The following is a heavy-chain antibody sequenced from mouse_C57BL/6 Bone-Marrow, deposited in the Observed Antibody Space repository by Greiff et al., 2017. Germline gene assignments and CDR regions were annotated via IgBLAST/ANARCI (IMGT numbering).Heavy chain of an antibody. D-gene: IGHD1-1*01. CDR2: IYPGSGST. CDR3: ASDYYGSSFQYYFDY. Sequence: VQLQQPGAELVKPGASVTMSCKASGYTFTSYWITWVKQRPGQGLEWIGDIYPGSGSTNYNEKFKSKATLTVDTSSSTAYMQLSSLTSEDSAVYCCASDYYGSSFQYYFDYWGQGTTLTVSS. J-gene: IGHJ2*01. V-gene: IGHV1-55*01. CDR1: GYTFTSYW.